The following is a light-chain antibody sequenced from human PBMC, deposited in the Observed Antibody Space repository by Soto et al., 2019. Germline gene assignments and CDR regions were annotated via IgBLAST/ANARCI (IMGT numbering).Light chain of an antibody. CDR1: QGIRND. J-gene: IGKJ4*01. CDR2: AAS. Sequence: DIQITQSPSSLSASVGDRVTITCRASQGIRNDLGWYQQKPGKAPKRLIYAASSVQSGVPSRFSGSGFVTEFNLTISSLQTEDFAPYYCLQHNTYPLTVGGGTKVEI. CDR3: LQHNTYPLT. V-gene: IGKV1-17*01.